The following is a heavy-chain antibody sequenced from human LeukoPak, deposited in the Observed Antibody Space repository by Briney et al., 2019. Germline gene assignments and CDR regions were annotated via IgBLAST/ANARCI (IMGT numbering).Heavy chain of an antibody. J-gene: IGHJ3*02. CDR2: IYYSGST. Sequence: PSQTLSLTCTVSGGSISSSSYYWGWIRQPPGKGLEWIGSIYYSGSTYYNPSLKSRVTISVDTSKNQFSLRLSSVTAADTAVYYCARVPNWARDAFDIWGQGTMVTVSS. D-gene: IGHD7-27*01. CDR1: GGSISSSSYY. CDR3: ARVPNWARDAFDI. V-gene: IGHV4-39*07.